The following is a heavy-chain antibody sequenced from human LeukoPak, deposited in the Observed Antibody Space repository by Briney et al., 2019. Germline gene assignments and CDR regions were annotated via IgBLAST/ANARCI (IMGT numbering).Heavy chain of an antibody. Sequence: PGGSLRLSCAASGFTFSSYEMNWGRQAPGKGLEWVSYISSSGSTIYYADSVKGRFTISGDNAKNSLYLQMNSLRAEDTAVYYCASGYDFWSGYYMDAFDIWGQGTMVTVSS. CDR3: ASGYDFWSGYYMDAFDI. V-gene: IGHV3-48*03. CDR1: GFTFSSYE. CDR2: ISSSGSTI. D-gene: IGHD3-3*01. J-gene: IGHJ3*02.